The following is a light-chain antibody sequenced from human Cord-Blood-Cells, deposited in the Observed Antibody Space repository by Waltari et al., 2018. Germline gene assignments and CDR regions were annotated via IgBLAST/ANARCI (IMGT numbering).Light chain of an antibody. Sequence: EIVLTQSPATLSVSPGDRATLSCRASQSVSSNLAWYQQKPGQAPRLLIYGASTRATGIPARFSGSGSGTEFPLTISSLQSEDFAVYYCQQYNNWPRTFGQGTKVEIK. CDR2: GAS. CDR1: QSVSSN. J-gene: IGKJ1*01. V-gene: IGKV3-15*01. CDR3: QQYNNWPRT.